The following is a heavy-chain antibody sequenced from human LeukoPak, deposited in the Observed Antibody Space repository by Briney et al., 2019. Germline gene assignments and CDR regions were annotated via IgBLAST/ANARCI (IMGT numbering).Heavy chain of an antibody. D-gene: IGHD3-10*01. J-gene: IGHJ4*02. V-gene: IGHV1-18*01. Sequence: ASVKVSCTASGYTFTSYGVSWVRQAPGQGLKWMGSISAYNGNTNYAQKLQGRVTMTTDTSTSTAYMELRSLRSDDTAVYYCARGDYASGSYRYFDYWGQGTLVTVSS. CDR1: GYTFTSYG. CDR3: ARGDYASGSYRYFDY. CDR2: ISAYNGNT.